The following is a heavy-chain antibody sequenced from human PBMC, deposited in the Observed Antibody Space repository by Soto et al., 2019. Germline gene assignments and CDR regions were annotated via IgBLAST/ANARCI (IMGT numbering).Heavy chain of an antibody. D-gene: IGHD2-15*01. J-gene: IGHJ4*02. CDR2: INPSGGST. V-gene: IGHV1-46*01. CDR3: ARDRRGIVVVVAASRDTGGLDY. CDR1: GYTFTSYY. Sequence: ASVKVSCKASGYTFTSYYMHWVRQAPGQGLEWMGIINPSGGSTSYAQKFQGRVTMTRDTSTSTVYMELSSLRSEDTAVYYCARDRRGIVVVVAASRDTGGLDYWGQGTLV.